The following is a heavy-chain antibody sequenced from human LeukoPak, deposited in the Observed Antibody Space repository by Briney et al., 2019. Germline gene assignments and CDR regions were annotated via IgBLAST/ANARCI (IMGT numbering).Heavy chain of an antibody. CDR1: GYTFTSYD. CDR2: MNPNSGNT. J-gene: IGHJ5*02. V-gene: IGHV1-8*01. CDR3: ARMYQLPQIRRNWFDP. Sequence: ASVKVSCKASGYTFTSYDINWVRQATGQGLEWMGWMNPNSGNTGYAQKFQGRVTMTRNTSISTAYMELSSLRSEDTAVYYCARMYQLPQIRRNWFDPWGQGTLVTVSS. D-gene: IGHD2-2*01.